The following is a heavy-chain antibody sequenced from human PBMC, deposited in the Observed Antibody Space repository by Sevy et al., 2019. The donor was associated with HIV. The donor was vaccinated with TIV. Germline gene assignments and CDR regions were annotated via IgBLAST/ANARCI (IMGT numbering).Heavy chain of an antibody. CDR3: ARVVPIQRSGAFDI. V-gene: IGHV4-38-2*01. CDR2: IYHSGST. D-gene: IGHD5-18*01. CDR1: GYSISSGYY. J-gene: IGHJ3*02. Sequence: SETLSLTCAVSGYSISSGYYWGWIRQPPGKGLEWIGSIYHSGSTYYNPSLKSRVTISVDTSKNQFSLKLGSVTAADTAVYYCARVVPIQRSGAFDIWGQGTMVTVSS.